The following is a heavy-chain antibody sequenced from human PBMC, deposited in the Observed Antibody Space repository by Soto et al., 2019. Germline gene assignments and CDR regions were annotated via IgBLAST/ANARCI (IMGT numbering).Heavy chain of an antibody. V-gene: IGHV3-30*03. D-gene: IGHD3-10*02. J-gene: IGHJ2*01. CDR2: ITYDGSDK. CDR3: FQAEDGIRDVRSVSAFLLNRSSDL. Sequence: KGLEWVAVITYDGSDKKYGDSVKGRFTISRDNSRNTLYLQMNSLRAEDTAVYFFFQAEDGIRDVRSVSAFLLNRSSDL.